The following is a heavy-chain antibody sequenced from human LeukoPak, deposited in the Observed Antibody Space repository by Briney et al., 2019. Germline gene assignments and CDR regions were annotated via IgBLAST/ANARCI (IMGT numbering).Heavy chain of an antibody. V-gene: IGHV1-46*01. CDR1: GYTFSSYH. Sequence: ASVKVSCKASGYTFSSYHMHWVRQAPGQGLEWMGIINPSVGSTSHAQKFQGRVTMTRDMSTSTVYMELSSLRSEDTAVYYCARELSSSSRLLDSWGQGTLVTVSS. J-gene: IGHJ4*02. CDR2: INPSVGST. CDR3: ARELSSSSRLLDS. D-gene: IGHD6-6*01.